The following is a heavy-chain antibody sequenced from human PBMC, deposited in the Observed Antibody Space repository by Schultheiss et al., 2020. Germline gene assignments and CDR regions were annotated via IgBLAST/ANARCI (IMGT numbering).Heavy chain of an antibody. Sequence: SETLSLTCTVSGGSISSGGYYWSWIRQHPGKGLEWIGYIYYSGSTYYNPSLKSRVTISVDTSKNQFSLKLSSVTAADTAVYYCAREEGCSGGSCYSDYYYGMDVWGKGTTVTVSS. CDR1: GGSISSGGYY. CDR2: IYYSGST. V-gene: IGHV4-31*03. J-gene: IGHJ6*04. D-gene: IGHD2-15*01. CDR3: AREEGCSGGSCYSDYYYGMDV.